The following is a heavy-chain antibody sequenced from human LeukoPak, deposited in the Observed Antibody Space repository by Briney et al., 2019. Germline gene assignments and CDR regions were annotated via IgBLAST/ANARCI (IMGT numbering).Heavy chain of an antibody. J-gene: IGHJ4*02. D-gene: IGHD6-19*01. V-gene: IGHV3-49*03. CDR3: TRYPKQWLVPRAIDY. CDR2: IRSKAYGGTT. Sequence: GGSLRLSCTASGFTFGDYAMSWFRQAPGKGLEWVGFIRSKAYGGTTEYAASVKGRFTISRDDSKSIAYLQMNSLKTEDTAVYYCTRYPKQWLVPRAIDYWGQGTLVTVSS. CDR1: GFTFGDYA.